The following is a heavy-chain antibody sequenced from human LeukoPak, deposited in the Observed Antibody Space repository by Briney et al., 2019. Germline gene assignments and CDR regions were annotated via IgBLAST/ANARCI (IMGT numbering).Heavy chain of an antibody. D-gene: IGHD7-27*01. J-gene: IGHJ4*02. V-gene: IGHV3-23*01. CDR3: AKGDWGDY. CDR2: ISDSGDST. Sequence: PGGSLRLSCAASGFTFRIYAMNWVRQAPGKGLEWVSGISDSGDSTYYADSMKGRFTISKDNSNNTLYLQMNSLRADDTAVYYCAKGDWGDYWGQGTLVTVSS. CDR1: GFTFRIYA.